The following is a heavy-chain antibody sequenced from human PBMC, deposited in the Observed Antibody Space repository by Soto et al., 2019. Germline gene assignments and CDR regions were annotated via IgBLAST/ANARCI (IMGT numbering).Heavy chain of an antibody. D-gene: IGHD2-2*01. V-gene: IGHV4-59*02. Sequence: PSETLSLTCTVSGGSVSGYYWSWVRQPPGKGLEWLGYIHYGGTTMYNPSVKSRVTISVDTPRNQFSLRLYSLTAADTAVYYCTRNAVIPKFQYGLDLWGQGITVTVSS. J-gene: IGHJ6*02. CDR2: IHYGGTT. CDR1: GGSVSGYY. CDR3: TRNAVIPKFQYGLDL.